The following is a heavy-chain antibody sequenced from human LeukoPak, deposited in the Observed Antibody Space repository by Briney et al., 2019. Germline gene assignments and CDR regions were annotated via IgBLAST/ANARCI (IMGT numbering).Heavy chain of an antibody. CDR2: IYTSGST. Sequence: PSETLSLTCTVSGGSISSGSYYWSWIRQPAGKGLEWIGRIYTSGSTNYNPSLKSRVTISVDTSKNQFSLKLSSVTAEDTAVYYCAGGGMEWLSLYYFDYWGQGTLVTVSS. J-gene: IGHJ4*02. CDR1: GGSISSGSYY. CDR3: AGGGMEWLSLYYFDY. D-gene: IGHD3-3*01. V-gene: IGHV4-61*02.